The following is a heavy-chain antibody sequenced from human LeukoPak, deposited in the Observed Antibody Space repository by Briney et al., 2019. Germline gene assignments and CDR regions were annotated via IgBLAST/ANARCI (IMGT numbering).Heavy chain of an antibody. Sequence: PGGSLRLSCAASGFTFSSYSMNWVRQAPGKGLEWVSYISSSSSTIYYADSVKGRFTISRDNAKNSLYLQMNSLRAEDTAVYYCARDRWGGNYYYGMDVWGQGTTVTVSS. V-gene: IGHV3-48*04. J-gene: IGHJ6*02. D-gene: IGHD3-10*01. CDR3: ARDRWGGNYYYGMDV. CDR1: GFTFSSYS. CDR2: ISSSSSTI.